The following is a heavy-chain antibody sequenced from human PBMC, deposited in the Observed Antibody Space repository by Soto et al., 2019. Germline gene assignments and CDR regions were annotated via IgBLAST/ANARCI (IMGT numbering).Heavy chain of an antibody. CDR1: GFTFRNYA. CDR3: ARDGSMTISGRDDN. Sequence: QVQLVESGGGMVQPGRSLRLSCVASGFTFRNYAMFWVRQPPGKGLEWVAYIGHDGNLTLYADSVKGRFTISRDNSKNTVDLQMSRLRLDDTGSYYCARDGSMTISGRDDNWGQGTLVTVS. CDR2: IGHDGNLT. D-gene: IGHD3-3*01. V-gene: IGHV3-33*08. J-gene: IGHJ4*02.